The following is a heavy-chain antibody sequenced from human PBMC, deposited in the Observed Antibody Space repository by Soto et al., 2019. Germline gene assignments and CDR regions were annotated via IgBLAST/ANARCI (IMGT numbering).Heavy chain of an antibody. V-gene: IGHV4-30-4*01. D-gene: IGHD3-3*01. J-gene: IGHJ4*02. CDR3: ATETSGSAPLHCAY. CDR1: GGSVSNGDYY. Sequence: QVQLQESGPGLVKPSQTLSVTCTVTGGSVSNGDYYWSWVRQPPGKVLEWIGYIYYSGSTYYNPSLESGVTMAFDTSENQFSLRLSSVSDADTAIYYWATETSGSAPLHCAYWGQGTLVTVSS. CDR2: IYYSGST.